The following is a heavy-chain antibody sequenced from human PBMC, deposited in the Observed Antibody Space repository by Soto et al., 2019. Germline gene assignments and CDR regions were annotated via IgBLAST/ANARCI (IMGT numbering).Heavy chain of an antibody. J-gene: IGHJ4*02. D-gene: IGHD1-7*01. Sequence: SETLSLTCAVYGGSFSGYYWSWIRQPPGKGLEWIGEINHSGSTNYNPSLKSRVTISVDTPKNQFSLKLSSVAAADTAVYYCARGRTQDYWGQGTLVTVSS. CDR1: GGSFSGYY. CDR2: INHSGST. CDR3: ARGRTQDY. V-gene: IGHV4-34*01.